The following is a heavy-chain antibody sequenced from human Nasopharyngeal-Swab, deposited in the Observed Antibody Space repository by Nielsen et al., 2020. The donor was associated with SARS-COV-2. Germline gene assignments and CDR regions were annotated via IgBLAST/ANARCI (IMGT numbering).Heavy chain of an antibody. V-gene: IGHV1-46*01. D-gene: IGHD6-6*01. J-gene: IGHJ6*02. CDR2: INPSGGRT. Sequence: ASVKVSSKASGYTFTSYYMHWVRQASAQGLEWMGIINPSGGRTSYAPKFQGRVTTIRDTTTSTVYMELSSLRSEDTAVYYCARDPTPAVDSSSSLDYYYGMDVWGQGTTVTVSS. CDR3: ARDPTPAVDSSSSLDYYYGMDV. CDR1: GYTFTSYY.